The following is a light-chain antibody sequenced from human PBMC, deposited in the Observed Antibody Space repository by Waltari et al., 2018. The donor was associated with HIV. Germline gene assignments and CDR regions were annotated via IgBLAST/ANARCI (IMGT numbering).Light chain of an antibody. CDR2: NNN. J-gene: IGLJ2*01. CDR1: NSNIGSNT. Sequence: QSVLTQPPSASGTPGQRVTISCSGRNSNIGSNTVNWYQQLPGTAPKLHIYNNNQRPSVVSDRFSGAKSGTSASLAISGLQSEDEADYYCAAWDDSLNAHVLFGGGTKLTVL. CDR3: AAWDDSLNAHVL. V-gene: IGLV1-44*01.